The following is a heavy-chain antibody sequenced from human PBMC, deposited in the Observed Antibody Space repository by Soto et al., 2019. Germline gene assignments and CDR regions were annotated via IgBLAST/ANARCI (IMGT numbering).Heavy chain of an antibody. CDR2: ISYDGSNK. J-gene: IGHJ2*01. CDR1: GFTFSSYG. D-gene: IGHD2-21*02. Sequence: QVQLVESGGGVVQPGRSLRLSCAASGFTFSSYGMHWVRQAPGKGLEWVAVISYDGSNKYYADSVKGRFTISRDNSKNQLYLEMNRLRAEDTAVYYCAKDSTVVVTAIGSWYFDLWGRGTLVTVSS. V-gene: IGHV3-30*18. CDR3: AKDSTVVVTAIGSWYFDL.